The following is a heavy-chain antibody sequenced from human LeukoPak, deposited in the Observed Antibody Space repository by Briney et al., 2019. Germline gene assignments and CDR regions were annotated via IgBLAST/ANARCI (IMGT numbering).Heavy chain of an antibody. Sequence: QTLSLTCAISGDSVSSNSAAWNWIRQSPSRGLEWLGRTYYRSKWYNDYAVSVKSRITINPDTSKNQFSLQLNSVTPEDTAVYYCARGRSTIAARRHYYYYYMDVWGKGTTVTVSS. CDR2: TYYRSKWYN. J-gene: IGHJ6*03. V-gene: IGHV6-1*01. CDR3: ARGRSTIAARRHYYYYYMDV. D-gene: IGHD6-6*01. CDR1: GDSVSSNSAA.